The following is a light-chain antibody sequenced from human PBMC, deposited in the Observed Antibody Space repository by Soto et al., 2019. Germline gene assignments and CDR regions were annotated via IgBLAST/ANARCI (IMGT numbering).Light chain of an antibody. Sequence: DIQMTQSPSSLSASLGDRVTITCRASQSITSYLNWYQQKPGKAAKLLIYSASSLQGGASSRFSGSGSGTEFTLTINSLQPEDFATYYCQQSYSTTWTFGQGTKVDIK. J-gene: IGKJ1*01. CDR2: SAS. CDR3: QQSYSTTWT. V-gene: IGKV1-39*01. CDR1: QSITSY.